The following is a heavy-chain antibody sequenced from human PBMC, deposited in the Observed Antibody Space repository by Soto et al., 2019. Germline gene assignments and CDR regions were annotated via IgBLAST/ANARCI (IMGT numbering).Heavy chain of an antibody. D-gene: IGHD1-1*01. CDR3: ARDETFAWNDDLDF. J-gene: IGHJ4*02. CDR2: INARNGNT. Sequence: QVLLVQSGAEVTKPGASVKVSCKASGYTFTRYAMHWVRQAPGQGLEWMGWINARNGNTKYSQKFQDRVPITRDTSASTAYMELSSLRSEDTAIYYCARDETFAWNDDLDFWGQGTLVTVSS. CDR1: GYTFTRYA. V-gene: IGHV1-3*01.